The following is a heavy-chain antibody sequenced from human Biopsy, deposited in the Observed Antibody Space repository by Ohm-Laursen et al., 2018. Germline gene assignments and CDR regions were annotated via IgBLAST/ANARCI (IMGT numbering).Heavy chain of an antibody. J-gene: IGHJ4*02. CDR3: ARVGVGAPSIDYFDS. D-gene: IGHD1-26*01. CDR2: IYYSGST. Sequence: SDTLSLTCIVSGDSVSSGSFYWTWIRQPPGQGLEYIGYIYYSGSTDYNPSLKSRVTISVDRSKNHFSLELSSVTAADTAVYYCARVGVGAPSIDYFDSWGQGALVTVSS. V-gene: IGHV4-61*03. CDR1: GDSVSSGSFY.